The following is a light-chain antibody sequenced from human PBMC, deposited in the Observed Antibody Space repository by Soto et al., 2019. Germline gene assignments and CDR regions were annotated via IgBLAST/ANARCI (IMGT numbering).Light chain of an antibody. CDR2: DAS. CDR3: QEYNDFWT. CDR1: QSINNW. J-gene: IGKJ1*01. Sequence: DIQMTQSPSTLSASVGDRVTITCRASQSINNWLAWYQQKPGKATKLLIYDASSLESGVPSRFSGSRSGTEFTLTISSLQPDDFASYYCQEYNDFWTFGQGTKVEI. V-gene: IGKV1-5*01.